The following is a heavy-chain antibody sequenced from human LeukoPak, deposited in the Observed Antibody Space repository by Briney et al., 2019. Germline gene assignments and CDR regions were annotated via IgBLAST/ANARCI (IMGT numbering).Heavy chain of an antibody. Sequence: GGSLRLSCAASGFTFSSYAMHWVRQAPGKGLEWVAVISYDGSNKYYADSVKGQFTISRDNSKNTLYLQMNSLRAEDTAVYYCARVVLLEGYYYYGMDVWGQGTTVTVSS. CDR3: ARVVLLEGYYYYGMDV. CDR2: ISYDGSNK. V-gene: IGHV3-30-3*01. CDR1: GFTFSSYA. J-gene: IGHJ6*02. D-gene: IGHD3-10*01.